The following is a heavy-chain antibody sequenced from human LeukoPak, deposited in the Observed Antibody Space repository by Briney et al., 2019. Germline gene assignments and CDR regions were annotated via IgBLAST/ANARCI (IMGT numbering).Heavy chain of an antibody. CDR3: ARPPSYDSSGYYYGYYYYMDV. CDR1: GGSISSSSYY. V-gene: IGHV4-39*01. D-gene: IGHD3-22*01. Sequence: SETLSLTCTVSGGSISSSSYYWGWIRQPPGKGLEWIGSIYYSGSTYYNPSLKSRVTISVDTSKNQFSLKLSSVTAAGTAVYYCARPPSYDSSGYYYGYYYYMDVWGKGTTVTVSS. CDR2: IYYSGST. J-gene: IGHJ6*03.